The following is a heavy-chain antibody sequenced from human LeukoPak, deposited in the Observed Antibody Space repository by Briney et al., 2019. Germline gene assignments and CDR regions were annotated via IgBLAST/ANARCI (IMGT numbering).Heavy chain of an antibody. D-gene: IGHD4-17*01. Sequence: PGRSLRLSCAVSGFTLSNDGMQWVRQAPGKGLEWVAVISYDGSNKYFADSVKGRFTISRDNSKNTLYLQMNSLRTEDTAVYYCVKGSYGDYEEVGDCGGQGTLVTVSS. J-gene: IGHJ4*02. CDR2: ISYDGSNK. CDR1: GFTLSNDG. CDR3: VKGSYGDYEEVGDC. V-gene: IGHV3-30*18.